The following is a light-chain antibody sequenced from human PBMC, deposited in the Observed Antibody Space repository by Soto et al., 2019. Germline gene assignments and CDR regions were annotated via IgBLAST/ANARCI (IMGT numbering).Light chain of an antibody. CDR1: QNINKY. J-gene: IGKJ1*01. V-gene: IGKV1-16*01. CDR3: QHYNSYSEA. Sequence: DIQVTQSPSSLSASVGDRVTITCRASQNINKYLNWYQHKPGKAPNLLIYAASTLQTGVPSRFSGSGSGTEFTLTISSLQPDDFATYYCQHYNSYSEAFGQGTKVDIK. CDR2: AAS.